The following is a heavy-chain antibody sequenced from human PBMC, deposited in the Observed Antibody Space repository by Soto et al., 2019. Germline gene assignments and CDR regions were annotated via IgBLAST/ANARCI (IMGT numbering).Heavy chain of an antibody. Sequence: EVQLVESGGGLVKPGGSLRLSCAASGFNFNTYTMNWVRQAPGKGLEWVCSISSTGSHTYYMDSVKGRFSISRDNAKNSVFLQMDRLRAEDTAVYYCATEEAQARATGHWYDSWGQGIVVTVSS. J-gene: IGHJ5*01. D-gene: IGHD1-1*01. V-gene: IGHV3-21*01. CDR3: ATEEAQARATGHWYDS. CDR1: GFNFNTYT. CDR2: ISSTGSHT.